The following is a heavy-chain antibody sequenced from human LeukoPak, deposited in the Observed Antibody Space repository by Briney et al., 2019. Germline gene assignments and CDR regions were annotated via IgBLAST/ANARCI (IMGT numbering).Heavy chain of an antibody. CDR3: ARDGIAAAAYYFDY. V-gene: IGHV3-21*01. CDR1: GFTFSSYS. J-gene: IGHJ4*02. D-gene: IGHD6-13*01. Sequence: GGSLRLSCAASGFTFSSYSMNWVRQAPGKGLEWVSSISSGSSYIYYADSVKGRFTISRDNAKNSLYLQMNSLRAEDTAVYYCARDGIAAAAYYFDYWGQGTLVTVSS. CDR2: ISSGSSYI.